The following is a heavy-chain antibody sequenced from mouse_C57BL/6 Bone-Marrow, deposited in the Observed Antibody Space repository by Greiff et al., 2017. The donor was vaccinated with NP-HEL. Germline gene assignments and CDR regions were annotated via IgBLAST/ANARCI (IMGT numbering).Heavy chain of an antibody. CDR1: GYTFTSYW. V-gene: IGHV1-64*01. CDR2: IHPNSGST. Sequence: VQLQQPGAELVKPGASVKLSCEASGYTFTSYWMHWVKQRPGQGLEWIGMIHPNSGSTNYNEKFKSKATLTVDKSSSTAYMQLSSLTSEDSAVYYCARPDYGSNWYFDVWGTGTTVTVSS. J-gene: IGHJ1*03. D-gene: IGHD1-1*01. CDR3: ARPDYGSNWYFDV.